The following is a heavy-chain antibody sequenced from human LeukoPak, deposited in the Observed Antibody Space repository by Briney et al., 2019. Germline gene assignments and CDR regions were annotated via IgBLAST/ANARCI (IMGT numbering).Heavy chain of an antibody. V-gene: IGHV4-61*09. Sequence: SETLSLTCTVSGGSISSGSYYWSWIRQPAGKGLEWIGHIYTSGCTNYNPSLKSRVTISVDTSKNQFSLKLSSVTAADTAVYYCARGVIAAGGNDFDYWGQGTLVTVSS. CDR2: IYTSGCT. D-gene: IGHD6-13*01. CDR1: GGSISSGSYY. J-gene: IGHJ4*02. CDR3: ARGVIAAGGNDFDY.